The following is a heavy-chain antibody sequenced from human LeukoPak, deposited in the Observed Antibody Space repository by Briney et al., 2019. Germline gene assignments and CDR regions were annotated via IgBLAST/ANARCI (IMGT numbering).Heavy chain of an antibody. CDR3: TRPESSSSLACDH. J-gene: IGHJ4*02. V-gene: IGHV3-74*01. Sequence: PGRSLRLSCAASGFTFSSSWMHWVRQAPGKGLVWVSRINSDGSTTNYADSVKGRFIISRDNAKNTLYLQMNSLRAEDTAVYYCTRPESSSSLACDHWGQGTLVTVSS. CDR2: INSDGSTT. D-gene: IGHD2-2*01. CDR1: GFTFSSSW.